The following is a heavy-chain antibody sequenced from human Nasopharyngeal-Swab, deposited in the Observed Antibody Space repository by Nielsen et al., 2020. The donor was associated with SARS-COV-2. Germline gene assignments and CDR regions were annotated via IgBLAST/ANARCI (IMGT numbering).Heavy chain of an antibody. D-gene: IGHD3-10*01. CDR1: GGSISSSSYY. J-gene: IGHJ4*02. CDR3: ARTDYYGSGSPDY. V-gene: IGHV4-39*01. CDR2: IYYSGST. Sequence: LRLSCTVSGGSISSSSYYWGWIRQPPGKGLEWIGSIYYSGSTYYNPSLKSRVTISVDTSKNQFSLKLSSVTAADTAVYYCARTDYYGSGSPDYWGQGTLVTVSS.